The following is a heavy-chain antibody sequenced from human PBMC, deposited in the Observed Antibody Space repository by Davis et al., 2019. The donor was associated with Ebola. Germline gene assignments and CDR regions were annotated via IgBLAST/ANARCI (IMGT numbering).Heavy chain of an antibody. CDR2: IYYSGST. D-gene: IGHD4-17*01. J-gene: IGHJ4*02. V-gene: IGHV4-61*01. Sequence: MPSETLSHTCTVSGGSVSSGSYYWSWIRQPPGKGLEWIGYIYYSGSTNYNPSLKSRVTISVDTSKNQFSLKLSSVTAADTAVYYCARLSPYYGDYVLDYWGQGTLVTVSS. CDR3: ARLSPYYGDYVLDY. CDR1: GGSVSSGSYY.